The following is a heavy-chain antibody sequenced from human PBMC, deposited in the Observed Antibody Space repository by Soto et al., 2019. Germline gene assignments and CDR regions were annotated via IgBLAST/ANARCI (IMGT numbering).Heavy chain of an antibody. Sequence: GGSRRLSSAASGFAFSTYWMHWVREAPGKGPVWVSRINNDGSTTRYADSVKGRFTISRDNAKNTLYLKMNSLRAEDTAVYYCASQGLYYDGLDVWGQGTTVTVSS. J-gene: IGHJ6*02. CDR1: GFAFSTYW. CDR3: ASQGLYYDGLDV. V-gene: IGHV3-74*01. CDR2: INNDGSTT.